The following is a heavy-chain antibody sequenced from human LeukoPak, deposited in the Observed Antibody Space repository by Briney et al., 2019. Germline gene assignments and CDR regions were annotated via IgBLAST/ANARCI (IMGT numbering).Heavy chain of an antibody. CDR2: IGSSGAST. J-gene: IGHJ4*02. D-gene: IGHD1-26*01. CDR1: GFAFSRHS. Sequence: GGSLRLSCAASGFAFSRHSMNWVRQAPGKGLEWVSAIGSSGASTYYADSVKGRFTISRDNSKNMLYLQMNSLRVEDTAVFYCAKLSGGSYSDYWGQGTLVTVSS. V-gene: IGHV3-23*01. CDR3: AKLSGGSYSDY.